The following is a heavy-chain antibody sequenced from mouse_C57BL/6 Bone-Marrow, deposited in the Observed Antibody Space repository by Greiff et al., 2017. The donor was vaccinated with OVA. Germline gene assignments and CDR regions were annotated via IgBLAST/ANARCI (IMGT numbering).Heavy chain of an antibody. V-gene: IGHV1-39*01. CDR2: INPNYGTT. D-gene: IGHD1-1*01. CDR1: GYSFTDYN. Sequence: VQLQQSGPELVKPGASVKISCKASGYSFTDYNMNWVKQSNGKSLEWIGVINPNYGTTSYNQKFKGKATLTVDQSSSTAYMQLNSLTSEDSGVYYCAFYYGSSYRYFDVWGTGTTVTVSS. J-gene: IGHJ1*03. CDR3: AFYYGSSYRYFDV.